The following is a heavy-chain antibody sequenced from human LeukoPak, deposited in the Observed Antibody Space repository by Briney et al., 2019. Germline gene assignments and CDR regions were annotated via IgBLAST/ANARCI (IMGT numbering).Heavy chain of an antibody. CDR1: GYTFTGYY. V-gene: IGHV1-2*02. CDR3: ARGILWFGNYFDY. J-gene: IGHJ4*02. D-gene: IGHD3-10*01. CDR2: INPNSGGT. Sequence: ASVKVSCKASGYTFTGYYMHWVRQAPGQGLEWMGWINPNSGGTNYAQKFQGRVTMTRDTSISTAYMELSRLRSDDTAVYYCARGILWFGNYFDYWGQGTLVTVSS.